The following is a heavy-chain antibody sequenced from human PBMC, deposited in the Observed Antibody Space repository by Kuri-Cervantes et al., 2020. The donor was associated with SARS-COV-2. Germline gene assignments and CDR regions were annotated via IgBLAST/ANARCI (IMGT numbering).Heavy chain of an antibody. CDR2: INHSGST. J-gene: IGHJ6*02. CDR3: ARYALGELSGYYYGMDV. D-gene: IGHD3-10*01. V-gene: IGHV4-34*01. CDR1: GGSFSGYY. Sequence: SQTLSLTCAVYGGSFSGYYWSWIRQPPGKGLEWIGEINHSGSTNYNPSLKSRVTISVDTSKNQFSLKLSSVTAADTAVYYCARYALGELSGYYYGMDVWGQGTTVTVSS.